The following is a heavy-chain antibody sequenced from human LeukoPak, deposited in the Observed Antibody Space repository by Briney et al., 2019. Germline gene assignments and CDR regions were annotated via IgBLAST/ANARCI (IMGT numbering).Heavy chain of an antibody. V-gene: IGHV3-23*01. Sequence: GASLRLSCAASGFTFSSYAMSWVRQAPGKGLEWVSAISGSGGSTYYADSVKGRFTISRDNSKNTLYLQMNSLRAEDTAVYYCAKVYDYVWGSYRDFDYWGQGTPVTVSS. CDR2: ISGSGGST. J-gene: IGHJ4*02. CDR3: AKVYDYVWGSYRDFDY. D-gene: IGHD3-16*02. CDR1: GFTFSSYA.